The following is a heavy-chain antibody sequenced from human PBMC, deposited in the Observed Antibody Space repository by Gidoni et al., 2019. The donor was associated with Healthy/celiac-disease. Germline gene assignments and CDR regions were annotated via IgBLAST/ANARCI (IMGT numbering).Heavy chain of an antibody. D-gene: IGHD2-2*01. CDR1: GGSISSYY. J-gene: IGHJ3*02. Sequence: QVQLQESGPGLVKPSETLSLTCTVSGGSISSYYWSWIRQPPGKGLEWIGYIYYSGSTNYNPSRKSRVTISVDTSKNQFSLKLSSVTAADTAVYYCARETQDIVVVPAFDIWGQGTMVTVSS. CDR2: IYYSGST. CDR3: ARETQDIVVVPAFDI. V-gene: IGHV4-59*01.